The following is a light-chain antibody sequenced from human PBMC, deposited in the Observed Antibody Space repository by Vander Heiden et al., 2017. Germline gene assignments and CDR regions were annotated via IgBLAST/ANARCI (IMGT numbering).Light chain of an antibody. J-gene: IGKJ3*01. CDR1: QSISSY. CDR3: QRSYSTPL. Sequence: DIQMTQSPSSLSASVADRVTITCRASQSISSYLNGYQQKPGKATKLLIYAASSLQSGVPSRFSGSGSGTDFTLTISSLQPEDFATYYCQRSYSTPLFGPGTKVDIK. CDR2: AAS. V-gene: IGKV1-39*01.